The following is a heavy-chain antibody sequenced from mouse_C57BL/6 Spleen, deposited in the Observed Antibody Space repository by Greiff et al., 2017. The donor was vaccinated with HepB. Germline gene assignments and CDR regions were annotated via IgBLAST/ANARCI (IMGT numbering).Heavy chain of an antibody. V-gene: IGHV2-6*03. CDR3: ARDYYGSGYFDV. CDR1: GFSLTSYG. D-gene: IGHD1-1*01. CDR2: IWSDGST. Sequence: VKLVESGPGLVAPSQSLSITCTVSGFSLTSYGVHWVRQPPGKGLEWLVVIWSDGSTTYNSALKSRLSISKDNSKSQVFLKMNSLQTDDTAMYFCARDYYGSGYFDVWGTGTTVTVSS. J-gene: IGHJ1*03.